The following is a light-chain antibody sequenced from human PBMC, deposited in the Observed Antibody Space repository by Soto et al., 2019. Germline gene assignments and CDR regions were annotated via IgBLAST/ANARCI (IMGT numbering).Light chain of an antibody. CDR3: CSYAGNSTYV. J-gene: IGLJ1*01. CDR2: EGL. CDR1: SSDVGRYDL. Sequence: QSALTQPASVSGSPGQSIAISGTGTSSDVGRYDLVSWYQQHPGKAPKLMIYEGLKRPSGVSSRFSGSKSGNTASLTISGLQTDDEADYSCCSYAGNSTYVFGTGTKVTAL. V-gene: IGLV2-23*01.